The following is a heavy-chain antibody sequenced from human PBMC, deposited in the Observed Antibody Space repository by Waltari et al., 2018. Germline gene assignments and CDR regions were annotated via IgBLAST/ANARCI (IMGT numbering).Heavy chain of an antibody. J-gene: IGHJ5*02. Sequence: QLQLQESGPGLVKPSETLSLTCTVSGGSISSSSYYWGWIRQPPGKGLEWIGSIYYSGSTYYNPSLKSRVTISVDTSKNQFSLKLSSVTAADTAVYYCARDRVPYYGSGKSNWFDPWGQGTLVTVSS. CDR2: IYYSGST. CDR1: GGSISSSSYY. V-gene: IGHV4-39*02. CDR3: ARDRVPYYGSGKSNWFDP. D-gene: IGHD3-10*01.